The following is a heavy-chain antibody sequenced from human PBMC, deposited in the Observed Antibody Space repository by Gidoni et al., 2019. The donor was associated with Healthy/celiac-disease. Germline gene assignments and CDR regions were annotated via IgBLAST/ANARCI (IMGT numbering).Heavy chain of an antibody. Sequence: EVQLLESGGGLVQPGGSLRLSCAASGFTFSSYAMSWVRPAPGKGLEWVSAISGSGGSTYYADSVKGRFTISRDNSKNTLYLQMNSLRAEDTAVYYCAKGTRRTGAAPNIYFDYWGQGTLVTVSS. CDR3: AKGTRRTGAAPNIYFDY. V-gene: IGHV3-23*01. CDR2: ISGSGGST. J-gene: IGHJ4*02. CDR1: GFTFSSYA. D-gene: IGHD6-6*01.